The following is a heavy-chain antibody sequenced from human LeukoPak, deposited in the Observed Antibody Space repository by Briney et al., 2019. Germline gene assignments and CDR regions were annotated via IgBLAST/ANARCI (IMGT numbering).Heavy chain of an antibody. CDR3: ARAQTVTDFDY. J-gene: IGHJ4*02. CDR1: GFTFSSYS. CDR2: ISSSSSYI. D-gene: IGHD4-4*01. V-gene: IGHV3-21*01. Sequence: GGSLRLSCAASGFTFSSYSMTWVRQAPGKGLEWVSSISSSSSYIYYADSVKGRFTISRDNAKNSLYLQMNSLRAEDTAVYYCARAQTVTDFDYWGQGTLVTVSS.